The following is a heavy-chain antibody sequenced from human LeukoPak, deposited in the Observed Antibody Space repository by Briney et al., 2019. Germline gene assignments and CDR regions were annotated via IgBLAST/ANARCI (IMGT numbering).Heavy chain of an antibody. CDR1: GYSFTSYG. CDR2: ISAYNGNT. D-gene: IGHD6-19*01. CDR3: ARERWGQWLVFDY. J-gene: IGHJ4*02. Sequence: ASVKVSCKASGYSFTSYGISWVRQAPGQGREWMGWISAYNGNTKYAQKLQGRVTMTTDTSTSTAYMELRSLRSDDTAVYYCARERWGQWLVFDYWGQGTLVTVSS. V-gene: IGHV1-18*01.